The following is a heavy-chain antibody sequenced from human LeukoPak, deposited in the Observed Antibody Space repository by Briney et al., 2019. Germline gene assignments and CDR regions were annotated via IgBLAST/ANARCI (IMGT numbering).Heavy chain of an antibody. CDR1: GGSISSYY. J-gene: IGHJ3*02. CDR2: IYYSGST. CDR3: VRHVARAFDI. Sequence: SETLSLTCTVSGGSISSYYWSWIRQPPGKGLEWIGYIYYSGSTNYNPSLKSRVTISVDTSKNQLSLKLSSVTAADTAVYSCVRHVARAFDIWGQGTKVTVSS. V-gene: IGHV4-59*08.